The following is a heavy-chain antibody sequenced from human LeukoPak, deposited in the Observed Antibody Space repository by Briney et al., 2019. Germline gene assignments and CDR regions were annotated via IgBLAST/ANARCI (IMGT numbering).Heavy chain of an antibody. CDR1: GFTFSSYA. CDR3: AKSIYVVVAASADY. CDR2: ISGSGGST. D-gene: IGHD2-15*01. V-gene: IGHV3-23*01. J-gene: IGHJ4*02. Sequence: PGGSLRLSCAASGFTFSSYAMSWVRQAPGRGVEWVSAISGSGGSTYYADSVKGRFTISRDNSKNTLYLQMNSLRAEDTAVYYCAKSIYVVVAASADYWGQGTLVTVSS.